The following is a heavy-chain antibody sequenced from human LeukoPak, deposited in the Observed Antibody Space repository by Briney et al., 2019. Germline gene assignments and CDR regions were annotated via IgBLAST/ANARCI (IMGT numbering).Heavy chain of an antibody. CDR2: FYRSGNT. CDR1: GYSISSGYY. D-gene: IGHD6-6*01. CDR3: ARGRPAARLDY. Sequence: SETLSLTCTVSGYSISSGYYWGWIRQPPGKGLEWIGSFYRSGNTHYNPSLKSRVTISVDTSKNQFSLKLSSVTAADTAVYYCARGRPAARLDYWGQGTLVTVSS. J-gene: IGHJ4*02. V-gene: IGHV4-38-2*02.